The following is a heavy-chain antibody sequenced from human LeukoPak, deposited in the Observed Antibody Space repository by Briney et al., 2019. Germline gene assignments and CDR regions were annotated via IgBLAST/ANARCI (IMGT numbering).Heavy chain of an antibody. J-gene: IGHJ4*02. CDR2: INHSGST. V-gene: IGHV4-34*01. CDR3: ASHRGGYYFDY. Sequence: PSETLSLTCAVYGGSFSGYYWSWIRQPPGKGLEWIGEINHSGSTNYNPSLKSRVTISVDTSKNQFSLKLSSVTAADTAVYYCASHRGGYYFDYWGQGTLVTVSS. CDR1: GGSFSGYY.